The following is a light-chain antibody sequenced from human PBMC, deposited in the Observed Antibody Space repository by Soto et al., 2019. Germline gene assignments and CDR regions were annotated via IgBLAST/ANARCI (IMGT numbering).Light chain of an antibody. V-gene: IGKV3-15*01. CDR3: QQYNNWPLT. Sequence: EIVMTQSPATLSVSPGERAALACRASQSINSDLAWYQQRPGQAPRLLIFGASTRATGLPARFSGSGSGTEFSLTITSLQSEDFAVYYCQQYNNWPLTFGGGTKVDIK. J-gene: IGKJ4*01. CDR2: GAS. CDR1: QSINSD.